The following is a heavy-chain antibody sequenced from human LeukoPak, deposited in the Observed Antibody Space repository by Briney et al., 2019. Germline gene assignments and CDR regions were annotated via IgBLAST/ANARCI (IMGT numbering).Heavy chain of an antibody. J-gene: IGHJ6*02. D-gene: IGHD3-10*01. CDR2: ISYDGSNK. CDR1: GFTFSSYG. Sequence: PGGSLRLSCAASGFTFSSYGMHWVRQAPGKGLEWVAVISYDGSNKYYADSVKGRFTISRDNSKNTLYLQMNSLRAEDTAVYYCAKDIEGDYGSGSYYRPYYYGMDVWGQGTTVTVSS. CDR3: AKDIEGDYGSGSYYRPYYYGMDV. V-gene: IGHV3-30*18.